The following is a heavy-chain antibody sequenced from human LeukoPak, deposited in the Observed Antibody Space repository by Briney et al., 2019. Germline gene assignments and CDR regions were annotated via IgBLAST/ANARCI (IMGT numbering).Heavy chain of an antibody. D-gene: IGHD3-10*01. CDR2: ISSNGSTI. J-gene: IGHJ4*02. V-gene: IGHV3-48*03. Sequence: GGSLRLSCAASGFTFSSYEMNWVRQAPGKGLEWVSYISSNGSTIYYADSVKGRFTISRDNAKTSLYLQMNSLRAEDTAVYYCARGGSGPDYWGQGTLVTVSS. CDR3: ARGGSGPDY. CDR1: GFTFSSYE.